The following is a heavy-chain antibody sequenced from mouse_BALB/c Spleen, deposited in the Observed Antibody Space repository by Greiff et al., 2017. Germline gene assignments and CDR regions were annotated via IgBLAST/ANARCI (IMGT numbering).Heavy chain of an antibody. V-gene: IGHV5-17*02. D-gene: IGHD1-1*01. CDR3: ARAYYGSSYLDY. CDR1: GFTFSSFG. CDR2: ISSGSSTI. Sequence: EVNLVESGGGLVQPGGSRKLSCAASGFTFSSFGMHWVRQAPEKGLEWVAYISSGSSTIYYADTVKGRFTISRDNPKNTLFLQMTSLRSEDTAMYYCARAYYGSSYLDYWGQGTTLTVSS. J-gene: IGHJ2*01.